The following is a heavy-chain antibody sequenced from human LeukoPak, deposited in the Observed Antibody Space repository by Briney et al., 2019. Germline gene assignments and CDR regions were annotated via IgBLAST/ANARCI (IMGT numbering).Heavy chain of an antibody. V-gene: IGHV3-23*01. J-gene: IGHJ4*02. D-gene: IGHD1-7*01. Sequence: GGSLRLSCAASGFTFSSYAMSWVRQAPGKGLEWVSAISGSGGSTYYADSVKGRFTIPRDNSKNTLYLQMNSLRAEDTAVYYCAKGPNTDLEPYNWNYVYFDYWGQGTLVTVSS. CDR2: ISGSGGST. CDR1: GFTFSSYA. CDR3: AKGPNTDLEPYNWNYVYFDY.